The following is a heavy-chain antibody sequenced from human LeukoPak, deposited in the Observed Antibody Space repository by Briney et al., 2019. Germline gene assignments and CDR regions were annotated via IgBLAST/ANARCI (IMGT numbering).Heavy chain of an antibody. J-gene: IGHJ4*02. CDR3: ARDGGYSSSWYWAADHRDKRLDY. D-gene: IGHD6-13*01. V-gene: IGHV1-69*13. Sequence: ASVKVSCKASGGTFSSYLISWVRQAPGQGLEWMGGIIPIIGTADYIQKFQDRVTITADESTTTAYMELTGLRSEDTAVYYCARDGGYSSSWYWAADHRDKRLDYWGQGTLVTVSS. CDR2: IIPIIGTA. CDR1: GGTFSSYL.